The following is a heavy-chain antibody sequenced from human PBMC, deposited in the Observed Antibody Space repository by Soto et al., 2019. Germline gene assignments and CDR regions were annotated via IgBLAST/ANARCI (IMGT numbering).Heavy chain of an antibody. CDR1: GGSFSGYY. V-gene: IGHV4-34*01. CDR3: ARGSSYPYPLQNWFDP. Sequence: PSETLSLTCAVYGGSFSGYYWSWIRQPPGKGLEWIGEINHSGSTNYNPSLKSRVTISVDTSKNQFSLKLSSVTAADTAVYYCARGSSYPYPLQNWFDPWGQGTLVTVSS. J-gene: IGHJ5*02. CDR2: INHSGST. D-gene: IGHD2-2*01.